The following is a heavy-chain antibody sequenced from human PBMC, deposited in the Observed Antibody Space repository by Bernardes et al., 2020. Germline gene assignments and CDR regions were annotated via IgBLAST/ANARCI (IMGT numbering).Heavy chain of an antibody. CDR3: ARDALGSITIFGVVTRHGMDV. CDR1: GGSISSGDYY. Sequence: LSLTCTVSGGSISSGDYYWSWIRQPPGKGLEWIGYIYYSGSTYYNPSLKSRVTISVDTSKNQFSLKLSSVTAADTAVYYCARDALGSITIFGVVTRHGMDVWGQGTTVTVSS. D-gene: IGHD3-3*01. CDR2: IYYSGST. J-gene: IGHJ6*02. V-gene: IGHV4-30-4*01.